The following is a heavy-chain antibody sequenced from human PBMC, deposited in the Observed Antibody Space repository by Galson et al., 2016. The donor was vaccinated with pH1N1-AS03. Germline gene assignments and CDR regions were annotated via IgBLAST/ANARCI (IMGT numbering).Heavy chain of an antibody. Sequence: SVKVSCKASGGTFNSYAISWVRQAPGQGLEWMGGIIPIFGTVNFAQRFQGRLTITADTSASTAYMELSRLRSEDTAVYYCARQGQWLVEHYYYGMDVWGHGTTVTVSS. V-gene: IGHV1-69*06. CDR2: IIPIFGTV. CDR3: ARQGQWLVEHYYYGMDV. J-gene: IGHJ6*02. CDR1: GGTFNSYA. D-gene: IGHD6-19*01.